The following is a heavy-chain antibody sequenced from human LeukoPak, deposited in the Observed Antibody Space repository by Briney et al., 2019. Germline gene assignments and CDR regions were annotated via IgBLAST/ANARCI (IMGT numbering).Heavy chain of an antibody. V-gene: IGHV4-59*01. Sequence: SETLSLTCTVSGGSISSYYWSWIRQPPGKGLEWIGYIYYSGSTNYNPSLKSRVTISVDTSKNQFSLKLSSVTAADTAVYYCARDLGCGGDCYACDIWGQGTMVTVSS. D-gene: IGHD2-21*02. CDR2: IYYSGST. J-gene: IGHJ3*02. CDR3: ARDLGCGGDCYACDI. CDR1: GGSISSYY.